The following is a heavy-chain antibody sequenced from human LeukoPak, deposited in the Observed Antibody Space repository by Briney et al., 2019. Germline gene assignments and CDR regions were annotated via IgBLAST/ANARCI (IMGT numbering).Heavy chain of an antibody. CDR3: ARGRGWNYFSFDY. CDR1: GGSFSGYY. J-gene: IGHJ4*02. Sequence: PSETLSLTCAVYGGSFSGYYWSWIRQPPGKGLEWIGEINHSGSTNHNPSLKSRVTISVDTSKNQFSLKLSSVTAADTAVYYCARGRGWNYFSFDYWGQGTLVTVSS. V-gene: IGHV4-34*01. CDR2: INHSGST. D-gene: IGHD1-7*01.